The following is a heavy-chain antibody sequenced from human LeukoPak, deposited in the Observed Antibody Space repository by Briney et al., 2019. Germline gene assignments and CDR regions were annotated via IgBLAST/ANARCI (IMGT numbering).Heavy chain of an antibody. CDR1: GYTFTRYD. Sequence: ASVKVSCKASGYTFTRYDINWVRQAPGGGLERMGWMNANSGNTGYAQKFQGRVTMTRNTSISTAYMELSSLRSEDTAVYYCARGRVRSSSILYWFDPWGQGTLVTVSS. V-gene: IGHV1-8*01. CDR2: MNANSGNT. CDR3: ARGRVRSSSILYWFDP. D-gene: IGHD6-6*01. J-gene: IGHJ5*02.